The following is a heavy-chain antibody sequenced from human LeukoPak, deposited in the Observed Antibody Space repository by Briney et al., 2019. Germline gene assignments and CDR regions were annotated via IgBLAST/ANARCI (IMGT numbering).Heavy chain of an antibody. CDR3: ARAPRWELDY. J-gene: IGHJ4*02. Sequence: GRFTISRDNAKNSLYLQMNSLGAEDTAVYYCARAPRWELDYWGQGTLVTVSS. V-gene: IGHV3-7*04. D-gene: IGHD1-26*01.